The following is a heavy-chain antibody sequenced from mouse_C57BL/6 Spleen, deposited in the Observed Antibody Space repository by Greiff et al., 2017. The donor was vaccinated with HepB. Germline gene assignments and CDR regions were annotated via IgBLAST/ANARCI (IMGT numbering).Heavy chain of an antibody. CDR2: ISYDGSN. CDR1: GYSITSGYY. D-gene: IGHD1-1*01. Sequence: EVKLQESGPGLVKPSQSLSLTCSVTGYSITSGYYWNWIRQFPGNKLEWMGYISYDGSNNYNPSLKNRISITRDTSKNQFFLKLNSVTTEDTATYYCARGEDYYGSLDYWGQGTTLTVSS. V-gene: IGHV3-6*01. CDR3: ARGEDYYGSLDY. J-gene: IGHJ2*01.